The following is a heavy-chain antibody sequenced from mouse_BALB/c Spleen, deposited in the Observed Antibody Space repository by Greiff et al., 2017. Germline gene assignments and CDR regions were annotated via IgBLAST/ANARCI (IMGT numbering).Heavy chain of an antibody. CDR1: GYTFTDYA. J-gene: IGHJ4*01. CDR2: ISTYSGNT. CDR3: ARSKTTVDYAMDY. V-gene: IGHV1-67*01. Sequence: VQLKESGPELVRPGVSVKISCKGSGYTFTDYAMHWVKQSHAKSLEWIGVISTYSGNTNYNQKFKGKATMTVDKSSSTAYMELARLTSEDSAIYYCARSKTTVDYAMDYWGQGTSVTVSS. D-gene: IGHD1-1*01.